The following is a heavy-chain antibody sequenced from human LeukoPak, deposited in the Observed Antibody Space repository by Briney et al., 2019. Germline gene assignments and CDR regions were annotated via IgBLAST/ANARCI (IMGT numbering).Heavy chain of an antibody. V-gene: IGHV4-59*01. Sequence: SETLSLTCTVSGVSISSYYWTWIRQPPGKGLEWIGCIYYRGSTNYNPSLKSRVTISVDTSKNQFSLKLSSVTAADTAVYYCARALKVPAASGIFDYWGQGTLVTVSS. CDR2: IYYRGST. CDR1: GVSISSYY. CDR3: ARALKVPAASGIFDY. J-gene: IGHJ4*02. D-gene: IGHD2-2*01.